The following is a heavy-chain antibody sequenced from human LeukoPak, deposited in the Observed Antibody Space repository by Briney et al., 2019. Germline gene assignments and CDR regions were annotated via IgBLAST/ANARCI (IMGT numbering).Heavy chain of an antibody. D-gene: IGHD3-10*01. J-gene: IGHJ6*03. Sequence: ASVKVSCKASGYTFTGYYMHWVRQAPGQGLEWMGWISGYNGKTNYAQKLQGRVTMTTDTSTSTAYMELRSLRSDDTAMYYCARVPIPEVLWFGEEQGGYYYYYMDVWGKGTTVTISS. CDR3: ARVPIPEVLWFGEEQGGYYYYYMDV. V-gene: IGHV1-18*04. CDR2: ISGYNGKT. CDR1: GYTFTGYY.